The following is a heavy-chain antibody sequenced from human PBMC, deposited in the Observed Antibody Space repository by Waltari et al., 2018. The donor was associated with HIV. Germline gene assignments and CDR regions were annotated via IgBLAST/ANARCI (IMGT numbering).Heavy chain of an antibody. V-gene: IGHV3-30-3*02. D-gene: IGHD3-3*01. J-gene: IGHJ2*01. CDR1: GFTFNTYA. Sequence: VQLVESGGGVVPPGRSLTLSCEASGFTFNTYAMHWVRQSPGKGLWWVADVSYDGSDKHYADSVRGRFTVSRDNAKNTVFLQMSSLRTEDTAVYYCAKRGDLWYFDLWGRGTLVTFSS. CDR3: AKRGDLWYFDL. CDR2: VSYDGSDK.